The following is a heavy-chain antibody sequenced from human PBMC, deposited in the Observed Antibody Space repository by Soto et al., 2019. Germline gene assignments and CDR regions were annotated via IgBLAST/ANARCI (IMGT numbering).Heavy chain of an antibody. CDR1: GFSFVRYA. CDR3: TRDGPIRGLLEMHVKYGAY. V-gene: IGHV3-23*01. D-gene: IGHD3-3*01. Sequence: EVELLESGGTLVQPGGSLRRSCSASGFSFVRYAMSWVRQAPGKGLEWIATISSSERSSSTYYIEAVKGRFTISRGHSNNLLFLEMKNMRPEDTALYYCTRDGPIRGLLEMHVKYGAYWRRGAHVAVSS. CDR2: ISSSERSSST. J-gene: IGHJ4*02.